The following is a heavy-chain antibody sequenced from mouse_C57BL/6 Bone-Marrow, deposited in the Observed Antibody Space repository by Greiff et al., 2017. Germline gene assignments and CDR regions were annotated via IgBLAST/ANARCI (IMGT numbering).Heavy chain of an antibody. CDR3: ARLTYYYGSSYVAWFAY. V-gene: IGHV1-81*01. CDR2: IYPRSGNT. D-gene: IGHD1-1*01. J-gene: IGHJ3*01. Sequence: VQLQQSGAELARPGASVKLSCKASGYTFTSYGISWVKQRTGQGLEWIGEIYPRSGNTYYNAKFKGKATLTADKSSSTAYMELRSLTSEDSAVYFCARLTYYYGSSYVAWFAYWGQGTLVTVSA. CDR1: GYTFTSYG.